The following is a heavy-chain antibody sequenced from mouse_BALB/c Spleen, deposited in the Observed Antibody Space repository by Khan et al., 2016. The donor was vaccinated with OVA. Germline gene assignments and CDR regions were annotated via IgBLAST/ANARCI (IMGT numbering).Heavy chain of an antibody. CDR3: AKNYRYDVYFDC. D-gene: IGHD2-14*01. J-gene: IGHJ2*01. CDR2: IYPFNDDT. V-gene: IGHV1S136*01. CDR1: GYTFTSYV. Sequence: VQLQQSGPELVKPGTSVKMSCEASGYTFTSYVIHWVKQKPGQGLEWIGYIYPFNDDTKYNEKFKGKATLTSDTSSSTAYMELRSLTSEDSAVYYCAKNYRYDVYFDCWGQGTTLTVSS.